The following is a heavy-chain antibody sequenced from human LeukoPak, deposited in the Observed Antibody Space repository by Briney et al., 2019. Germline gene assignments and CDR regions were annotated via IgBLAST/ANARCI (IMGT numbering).Heavy chain of an antibody. CDR3: ARVGAMYRSGAFDI. J-gene: IGHJ3*02. V-gene: IGHV4-59*01. Sequence: PSETLSLTCTVPGGSISSYYWSWIRQPPGKGLEWIGYIYYSGSTNYNPSLKSRVTISVDTSKNQFSLKLSSVTAADTAVYYCARVGAMYRSGAFDIWGQGTMVTVSS. CDR2: IYYSGST. D-gene: IGHD1-26*01. CDR1: GGSISSYY.